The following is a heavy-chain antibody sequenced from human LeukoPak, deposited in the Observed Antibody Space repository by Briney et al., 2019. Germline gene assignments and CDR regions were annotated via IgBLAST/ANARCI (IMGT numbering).Heavy chain of an antibody. V-gene: IGHV3-30*18. J-gene: IGHJ3*02. CDR1: GFTLSFYT. D-gene: IGHD5-24*01. CDR2: ISYDGSNK. CDR3: ANGYNYRDAFDI. Sequence: GGSLRLSCAASGFTLSFYTMNWVRQAPGKGLEWVAVISYDGSNKYYADSVKGRFTISRDNSKNTLYLQMNSLRAEDTAVYYCANGYNYRDAFDIWGQGTMVTVSS.